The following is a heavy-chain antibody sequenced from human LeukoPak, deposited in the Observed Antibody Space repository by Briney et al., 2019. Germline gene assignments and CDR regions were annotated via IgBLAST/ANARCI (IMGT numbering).Heavy chain of an antibody. J-gene: IGHJ6*02. CDR1: GFTFSGSD. CDR3: TYYRRDPTGFYYGMDV. V-gene: IGHV3-73*01. D-gene: IGHD1-26*01. Sequence: GGSLRLSCAASGFTFSGSDMHWVRRASGKGREWVGRIRDKANSYASSYAAWVNGCFTISRDDSNNTASLPMNSLKSEDTAVYYCTYYRRDPTGFYYGMDVWGQGTTVTVSS. CDR2: IRDKANSYAS.